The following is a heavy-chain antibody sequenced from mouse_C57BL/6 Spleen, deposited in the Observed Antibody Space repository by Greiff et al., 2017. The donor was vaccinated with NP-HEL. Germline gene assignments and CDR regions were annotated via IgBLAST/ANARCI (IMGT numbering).Heavy chain of an antibody. CDR2: INPSTGGT. CDR3: ARHYYGVATGGDYCFDY. D-gene: IGHD1-1*01. J-gene: IGHJ2*01. V-gene: IGHV1-42*01. Sequence: EVQLQQSGPELVKPGASVKISCKASGYSFTGYYMNWVKQSPEKSLEWIGEINPSTGGTTYIQKFKAKATLTVDKSSSTAYMQLKSLTSEDSAVYYCARHYYGVATGGDYCFDYWGQGTTLTVSS. CDR1: GYSFTGYY.